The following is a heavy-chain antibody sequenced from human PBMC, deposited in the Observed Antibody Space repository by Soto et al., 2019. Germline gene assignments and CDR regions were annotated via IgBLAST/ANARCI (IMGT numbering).Heavy chain of an antibody. CDR2: IYSGGTT. Sequence: EVQLVETGGGLIQPGGSLRLSCAASGFTVSNNYMSWVRQAPGKGLECVSIIYSGGTTYYADSVRGRFTISRDHSKNTLYLQMNSLRADDMAVYFCARNQPVTTLGYWGQGTLVTVAS. CDR1: GFTVSNNY. J-gene: IGHJ4*02. CDR3: ARNQPVTTLGY. D-gene: IGHD4-17*01. V-gene: IGHV3-53*02.